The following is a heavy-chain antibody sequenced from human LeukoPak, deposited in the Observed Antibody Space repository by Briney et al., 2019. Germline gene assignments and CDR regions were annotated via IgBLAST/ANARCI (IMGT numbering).Heavy chain of an antibody. J-gene: IGHJ4*02. D-gene: IGHD3-22*01. Sequence: PGGSLRLSCAASGFTFSSYSMNWVRQAPGKGLEWVSSISSSSSYIYYADSVEGRFTISRDNAKTSLYLQMSSLRAEDTAVYYCARDLDSGNYFFAYWGQGTPVTVSS. CDR2: ISSSSSYI. V-gene: IGHV3-21*01. CDR1: GFTFSSYS. CDR3: ARDLDSGNYFFAY.